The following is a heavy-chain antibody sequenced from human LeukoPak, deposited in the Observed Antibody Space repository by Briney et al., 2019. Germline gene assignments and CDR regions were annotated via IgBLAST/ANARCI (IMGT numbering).Heavy chain of an antibody. CDR2: ISGLGDNT. J-gene: IGHJ4*02. CDR1: EFTFSSYN. V-gene: IGHV3-23*01. CDR3: ARSLRSPRYCIDDTCYFDY. Sequence: GGSLRLSCAASEFTFSSYNMNWVRQAPGKGLEWVSGISGLGDNTYYVDSVKGRFTISRDNAKNTQYLQINSLRVEDTAVYYCARSLRSPRYCIDDTCYFDYWGQGTLVTVSS. D-gene: IGHD2-15*01.